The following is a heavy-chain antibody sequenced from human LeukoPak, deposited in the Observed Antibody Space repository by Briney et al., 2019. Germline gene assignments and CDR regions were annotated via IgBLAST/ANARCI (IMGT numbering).Heavy chain of an antibody. CDR1: GYTFTNYC. J-gene: IGHJ6*03. V-gene: IGHV1-46*01. Sequence: ASVKVSCKASGYTFTNYCIHWVRQAPGQGLEWMGIINPSGGSTSYAQKFQGRVTMTRDTSTSTVYMELSSLRSEDTAVYYCARAATSWKNYYYYMDVWGKGTTVTVSS. CDR2: INPSGGST. CDR3: ARAATSWKNYYYYMDV. D-gene: IGHD2-15*01.